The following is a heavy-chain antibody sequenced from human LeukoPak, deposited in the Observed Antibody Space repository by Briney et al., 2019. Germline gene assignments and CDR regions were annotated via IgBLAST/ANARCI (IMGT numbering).Heavy chain of an antibody. Sequence: GGSLRLSCAASGFTFSSYAMSWVRQAPGKGLEWVSAISGSGGSTYYADSVKGRFTISRDNSKNTLYLQMNSLRAEDTAVYYCAAGGPYYDFWSGYSGYYMDVWGKGTTVTVSS. J-gene: IGHJ6*03. CDR2: ISGSGGST. V-gene: IGHV3-23*01. CDR1: GFTFSSYA. D-gene: IGHD3-3*01. CDR3: AAGGPYYDFWSGYSGYYMDV.